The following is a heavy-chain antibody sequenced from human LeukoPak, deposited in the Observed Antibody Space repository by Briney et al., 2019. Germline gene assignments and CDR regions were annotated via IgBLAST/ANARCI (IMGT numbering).Heavy chain of an antibody. V-gene: IGHV1-2*06. CDR2: INPNSGGT. J-gene: IGHJ4*02. D-gene: IGHD1-7*01. Sequence: ASVKVSCKASGYTFTGYYMHWVRQAPGQGLEWMGRINPNSGGTNYAQKFQGRVTMTRDTSISTAYMELSRLRSDDTAVYYCARPAFLTGTLHYWGQGTLVTVSS. CDR1: GYTFTGYY. CDR3: ARPAFLTGTLHY.